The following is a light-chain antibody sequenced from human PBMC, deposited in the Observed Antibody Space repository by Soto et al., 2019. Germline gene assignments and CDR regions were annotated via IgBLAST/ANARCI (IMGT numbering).Light chain of an antibody. CDR3: QQYDSSPRT. Sequence: ELGLTQSPGTLSLSTGERATLSCGASQSLSSRNLAWYQQKHGQAPRLLIYGVSSRATGIPDRFSGSGSGTDFNLTISRLETEDFAVYYCQQYDSSPRTFGQGTKVDIK. V-gene: IGKV3-20*01. CDR1: QSLSSRN. CDR2: GVS. J-gene: IGKJ1*01.